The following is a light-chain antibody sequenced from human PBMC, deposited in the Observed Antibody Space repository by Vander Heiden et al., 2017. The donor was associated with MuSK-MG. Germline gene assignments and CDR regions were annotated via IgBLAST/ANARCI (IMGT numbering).Light chain of an antibody. J-gene: IGLJ2*01. Sequence: SSELTQDPAVPVALGQTVRNTCQGDSLGSYYTSWYQQKPGEPPVLVIYDKNNRPSGIPGRFSGSSAGNTASLTITGAQAEDEADYYWDSRDSSGAPLFGGGTKLTVL. CDR3: DSRDSSGAPL. V-gene: IGLV3-19*01. CDR1: SLGSYY. CDR2: DKN.